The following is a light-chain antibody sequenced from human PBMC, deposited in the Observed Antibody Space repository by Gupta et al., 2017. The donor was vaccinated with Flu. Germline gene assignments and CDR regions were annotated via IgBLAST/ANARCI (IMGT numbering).Light chain of an antibody. CDR3: QSADSSGSYFV. Sequence: SYDLTQPPSVSVSPGQTARITCSGDAVPKQYSEWYQQKPGQAPVLVMSKDTERPSGIPGRFSGSTSGTTVTLTITGVQAEDEAEYYCQSADSSGSYFVFGGGTKLTVL. V-gene: IGLV3-25*02. J-gene: IGLJ2*01. CDR1: AVPKQY. CDR2: KDT.